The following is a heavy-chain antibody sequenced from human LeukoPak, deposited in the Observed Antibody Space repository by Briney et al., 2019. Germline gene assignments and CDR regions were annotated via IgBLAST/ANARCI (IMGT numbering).Heavy chain of an antibody. CDR1: GFTFHHYA. Sequence: PGGSLRLSCAASGFTFHHYAIHWVRQVPGKGLEGVSGISWNSASIGYADSVKGRFTISRDNAKNSVYLQMNSLRAEDTAFYYCAKDKAPLYSGYDWDLDFWGQGTLVTVSS. V-gene: IGHV3-9*01. CDR3: AKDKAPLYSGYDWDLDF. J-gene: IGHJ4*02. D-gene: IGHD5-12*01. CDR2: ISWNSASI.